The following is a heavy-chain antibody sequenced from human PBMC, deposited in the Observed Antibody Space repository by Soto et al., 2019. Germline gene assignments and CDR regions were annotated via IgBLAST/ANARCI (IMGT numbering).Heavy chain of an antibody. CDR2: IRSSGGGT. CDR3: AKDGDFYDISTGYFVTGYYFDN. D-gene: IGHD3-9*01. Sequence: GGFLRLSCAVSGFIFDNYAMSWVRQAPGKGLEWVAFIRSSGGGTYYADSVKGRLTISRDNSKNAVYLQMNSLRDEDTAVYYCAKDGDFYDISTGYFVTGYYFDNWGQGTLVTVS. J-gene: IGHJ4*02. CDR1: GFIFDNYA. V-gene: IGHV3-23*01.